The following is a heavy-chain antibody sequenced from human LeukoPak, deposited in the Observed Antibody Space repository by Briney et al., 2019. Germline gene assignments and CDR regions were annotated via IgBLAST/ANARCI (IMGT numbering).Heavy chain of an antibody. J-gene: IGHJ6*03. D-gene: IGHD3-3*01. CDR3: AKTLKDRYYDFWSGYYHYYYYMDV. CDR1: GFTFSSYW. Sequence: GGSLRLSCAASGFTFSSYWMSWVRQAPGKGLEWVANIKQDGSEKYYVNSVKGRFTISRDNAKNSLYLQMNSLRAEDTAVYYCAKTLKDRYYDFWSGYYHYYYYMDVWGKGTTVTVSS. V-gene: IGHV3-7*01. CDR2: IKQDGSEK.